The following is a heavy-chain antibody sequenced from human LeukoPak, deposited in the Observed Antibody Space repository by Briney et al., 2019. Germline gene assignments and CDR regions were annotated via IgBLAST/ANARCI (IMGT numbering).Heavy chain of an antibody. V-gene: IGHV4-34*01. D-gene: IGHD6-19*01. CDR1: GGSFSGYY. J-gene: IGHJ4*02. CDR3: ARGWPRRSIAVAGSGDLDY. CDR2: INHSGST. Sequence: KPSETLSLTCAVYGGSFSGYYWSWIRQLPGKGLEWIGEINHSGSTNYNPSPKSRVTISVDTSKNQFSLKLSSVTAADTAVYYCARGWPRRSIAVAGSGDLDYWGQGTLVTVSS.